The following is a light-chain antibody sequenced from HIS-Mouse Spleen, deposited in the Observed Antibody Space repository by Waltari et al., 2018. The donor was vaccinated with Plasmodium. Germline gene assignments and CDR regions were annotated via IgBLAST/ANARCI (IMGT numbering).Light chain of an antibody. V-gene: IGLV3-10*01. CDR3: YSTDSSGNRRV. J-gene: IGLJ3*02. CDR2: EDS. Sequence: SYELTQPPSVSVSPGQTARITCSGDALPKKYAYWSQQKSGQAPVLVIYEDSKRPSGIPERFSGSSSGTMATLTIGGAQVEDEADYYCYSTDSSGNRRVFGGGTKLTVL. CDR1: ALPKKY.